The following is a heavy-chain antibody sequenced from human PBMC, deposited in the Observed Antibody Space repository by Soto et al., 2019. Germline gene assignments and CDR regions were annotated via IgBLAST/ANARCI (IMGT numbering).Heavy chain of an antibody. CDR3: AKDQNVARGVTAFDY. J-gene: IGHJ4*02. D-gene: IGHD3-10*01. V-gene: IGHV3-23*01. CDR1: GFPISDYA. Sequence: GGSLRLSCSASGFPISDYAMSWVRQAPGKGLEWVAVISGNGDNTDYTDSVKGRFTISRDNSKNTLYQQMNSLRAEDTAIYYCAKDQNVARGVTAFDYWGQGTLVTV. CDR2: ISGNGDNT.